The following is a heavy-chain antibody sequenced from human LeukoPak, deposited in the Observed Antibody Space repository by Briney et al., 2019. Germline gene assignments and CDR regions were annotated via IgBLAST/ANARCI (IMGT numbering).Heavy chain of an antibody. CDR2: IYYSGST. Sequence: PSETLSLTCTGSGGSISSYYWSWIRQPPGKGLEWIGYIYYSGSTNYNPSLKSRFTISVDTSKNQFSLKLSSVTAADTAVYYCARDRLPSYWGQGTLVTVSS. CDR1: GGSISSYY. V-gene: IGHV4-59*01. CDR3: ARDRLPSY. D-gene: IGHD4-11*01. J-gene: IGHJ4*02.